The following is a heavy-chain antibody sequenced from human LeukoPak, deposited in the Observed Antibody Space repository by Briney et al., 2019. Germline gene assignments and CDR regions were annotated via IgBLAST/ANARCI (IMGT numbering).Heavy chain of an antibody. J-gene: IGHJ4*02. CDR2: INPNSGGT. V-gene: IGHV1-2*06. CDR1: GYTFTGYY. Sequence: ASVKVSCKAPGYTFTGYYMHWVRQAPGQGLEWMGRINPNSGGTNYAQKFQGRVTMTRDTSISTAYMELSRLRSDDTAVYYCARLVVPAVPFDYWGQGTLVTVSS. D-gene: IGHD2-2*01. CDR3: ARLVVPAVPFDY.